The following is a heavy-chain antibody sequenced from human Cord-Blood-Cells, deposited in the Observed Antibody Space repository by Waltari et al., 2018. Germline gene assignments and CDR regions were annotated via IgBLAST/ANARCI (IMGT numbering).Heavy chain of an antibody. CDR3: ARDVEYYGMDV. V-gene: IGHV3-53*04. D-gene: IGHD1-1*01. Sequence: EGQLVEFGGGLVQPGGSLRLSCAASWFTVRSHFLLRVRQAPGKGLEWVLVIYSGGSTYYADSVKGRFTISRHNSKNTLYLQMNSLRAEDTAVYYCARDVEYYGMDVWGQGTTVTVSS. CDR2: IYSGGST. J-gene: IGHJ6*02. CDR1: WFTVRSHF.